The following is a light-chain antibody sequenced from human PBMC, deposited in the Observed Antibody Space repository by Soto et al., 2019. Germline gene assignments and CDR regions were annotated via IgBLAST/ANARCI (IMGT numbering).Light chain of an antibody. J-gene: IGLJ3*02. V-gene: IGLV3-21*04. CDR2: YDR. Sequence: SYVLTQPHSVSVSPGKTARITCGGNDIGSQSVHWYRQRPGQAPVLVMFYDRVRPSGIPERFSGSNSDNTATLTISRVEAGDEADYYCHVWHSNSEQAGVFGGGTKVTVL. CDR1: DIGSQS. CDR3: HVWHSNSEQAGV.